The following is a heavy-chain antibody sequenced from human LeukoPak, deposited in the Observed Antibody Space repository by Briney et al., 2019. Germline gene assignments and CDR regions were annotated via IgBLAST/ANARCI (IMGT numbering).Heavy chain of an antibody. Sequence: PSETLSLTCAVYGGSFSGYYWSWIRQPPGKGLEWIGEINHSGSTNYNPPLKSRVTISVDTSKNQFSLKLSSVTAADTAVYYCARFTGNSHPTGEYWGQGTLVTVSS. V-gene: IGHV4-34*01. CDR3: ARFTGNSHPTGEY. CDR2: INHSGST. D-gene: IGHD1-1*01. J-gene: IGHJ4*02. CDR1: GGSFSGYY.